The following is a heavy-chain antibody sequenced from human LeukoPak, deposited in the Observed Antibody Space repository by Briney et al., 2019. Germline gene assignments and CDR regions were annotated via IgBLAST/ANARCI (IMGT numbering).Heavy chain of an antibody. Sequence: PSETLSLTCTVSGGFISSSNYYWDWIRQPPGKGLEWIGSIYYSGNTYYNPSLKGRDTISVDTSKNQFSLKLTSVTAADTADCARRGSLHSPANPWGQGTLVTVSS. D-gene: IGHD4-23*01. J-gene: IGHJ5*02. CDR1: GGFISSSNYY. V-gene: IGHV4-39*01. CDR2: IYYSGNT. CDR3: ARRGSLHSPANP.